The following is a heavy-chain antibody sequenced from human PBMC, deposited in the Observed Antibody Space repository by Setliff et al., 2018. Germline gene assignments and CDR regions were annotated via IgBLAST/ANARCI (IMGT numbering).Heavy chain of an antibody. CDR2: IYTSGST. CDR3: ARDFDSSGNFDY. CDR1: GSSISSGSYY. D-gene: IGHD3-22*01. V-gene: IGHV4-61*02. Sequence: PSETLSLTCTVSGSSISSGSYYWSWIRQPAGKGLEWIGRIYTSGSTNYNPSLKSRVTISIDTSKNQFSLKLSSVTAADTAVYYCARDFDSSGNFDYWGQGTLVTVSS. J-gene: IGHJ4*02.